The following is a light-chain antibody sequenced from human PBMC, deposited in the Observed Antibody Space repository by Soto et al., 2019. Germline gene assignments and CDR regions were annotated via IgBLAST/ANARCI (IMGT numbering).Light chain of an antibody. CDR2: GNR. CDR1: SSNLGAGYD. CDR3: QAYDYSLTASV. V-gene: IGLV1-40*01. J-gene: IGLJ3*02. Sequence: QAVVTQPPSVSGAPGQRVTISCTGNSSNLGAGYDVHWYQQLPGAAPKLVIFGNRNRPSRVPERFSGSKSGTSASLAITGLQAEDEADYYCQAYDYSLTASVFGGGTQLTVL.